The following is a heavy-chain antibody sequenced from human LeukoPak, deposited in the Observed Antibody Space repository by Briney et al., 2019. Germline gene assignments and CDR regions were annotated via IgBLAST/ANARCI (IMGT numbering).Heavy chain of an antibody. CDR2: ISGSGGST. CDR3: ATSYYYDSSGYYYYFDY. V-gene: IGHV3-23*01. J-gene: IGHJ4*02. CDR1: GFTFSSYA. D-gene: IGHD3-22*01. Sequence: GGSLRLSCAASGFTFSSYAMGWVRQAPGKGLEWVSAISGSGGSTYYADSVKGRFTISRDNSKNTLYLQMNSLRAEDTAVYYCATSYYYDSSGYYYYFDYWGQGTLVTVSS.